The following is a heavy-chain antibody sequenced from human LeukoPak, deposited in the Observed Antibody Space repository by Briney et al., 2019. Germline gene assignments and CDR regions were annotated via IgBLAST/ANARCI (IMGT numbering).Heavy chain of an antibody. D-gene: IGHD4-4*01. J-gene: IGHJ5*02. V-gene: IGHV3-23*01. CDR1: GFTFSSYA. CDR3: ARDGTTTRYNWFDP. CDR2: ISGSGGST. Sequence: GGSLRLSCAASGFTFSSYAMSWVRQAPGKGLEWVSAISGSGGSTYYADSVRGRFTLSRDKSKNTIYLQMNSLRAEDTAIYYCARDGTTTRYNWFDPWGQGTLVTVSS.